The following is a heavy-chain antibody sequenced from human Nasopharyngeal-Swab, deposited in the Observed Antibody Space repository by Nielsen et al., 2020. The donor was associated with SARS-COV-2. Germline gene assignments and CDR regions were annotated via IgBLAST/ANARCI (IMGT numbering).Heavy chain of an antibody. V-gene: IGHV4-34*01. J-gene: IGHJ6*02. CDR2: INHSGST. CDR3: ASTRISHDYPGGGYYGMDV. Sequence: WIRQPPGKGLEWIGEINHSGSTNYNPSLKSRVTISVDTSKNQFSLKLSSATAADTAVYYCASTRISHDYPGGGYYGMDVWGQGTTVTVSS. D-gene: IGHD4-11*01.